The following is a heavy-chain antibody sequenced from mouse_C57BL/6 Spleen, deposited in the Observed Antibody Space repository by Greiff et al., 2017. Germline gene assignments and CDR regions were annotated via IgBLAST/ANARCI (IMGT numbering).Heavy chain of an antibody. CDR3: AREHYYGSSYSWFAY. CDR2: IHPNSGST. V-gene: IGHV1-64*01. Sequence: QVQLQQPGAELVKPGASVKLSCKASGYTFTSYWMHWVKQRPGQGLEWIGMIHPNSGSTNYNEKFKSKATLTVDKSSSTAYMQLSSLTSEDSAVYYWAREHYYGSSYSWFAYWGQGTLVTVAA. D-gene: IGHD1-1*01. J-gene: IGHJ3*01. CDR1: GYTFTSYW.